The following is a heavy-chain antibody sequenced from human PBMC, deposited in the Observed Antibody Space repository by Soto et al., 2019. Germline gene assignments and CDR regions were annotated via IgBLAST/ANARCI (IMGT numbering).Heavy chain of an antibody. D-gene: IGHD3-22*01. CDR3: ARDLIVVDKDDY. Sequence: GASVKVSCKASGGTFSSYTISWVRQAPGQGLEWMGRIIPILGIANYAQKFQGRVTITADKSTSTAYMELSSLRSEDTAVYYCARDLIVVDKDDYSGQGTLVTVSS. J-gene: IGHJ4*02. CDR1: GGTFSSYT. V-gene: IGHV1-69*04. CDR2: IIPILGIA.